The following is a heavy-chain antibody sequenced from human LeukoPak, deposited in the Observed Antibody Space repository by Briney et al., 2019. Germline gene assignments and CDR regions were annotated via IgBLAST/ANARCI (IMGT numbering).Heavy chain of an antibody. D-gene: IGHD6-6*01. Sequence: GGSLRLSCAVSGFTFSSYAMHWVRQAPGKGLEWVAVISYDGSNKYYTDSVKGRFTISRDNSKNTLYLQMNSLRAEDTAVYYCARGSSNIAARNNYFDPWGQGTLVTVSS. CDR3: ARGSSNIAARNNYFDP. V-gene: IGHV3-30*04. CDR1: GFTFSSYA. J-gene: IGHJ5*02. CDR2: ISYDGSNK.